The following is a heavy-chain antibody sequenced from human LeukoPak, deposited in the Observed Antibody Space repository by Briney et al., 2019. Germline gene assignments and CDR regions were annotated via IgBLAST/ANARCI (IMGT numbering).Heavy chain of an antibody. Sequence: GGSLRLSCAASGFTFSSYAMSWVRQAPGKGLEWVSAISGSGGSTYYADSVKGRFTISRDNSKNTLYLQMNSLRAEDTAVYYCAEIYCSSTSCKKRYYFDYWGQGTLVTVSS. J-gene: IGHJ4*02. CDR3: AEIYCSSTSCKKRYYFDY. V-gene: IGHV3-23*01. D-gene: IGHD2-2*01. CDR1: GFTFSSYA. CDR2: ISGSGGST.